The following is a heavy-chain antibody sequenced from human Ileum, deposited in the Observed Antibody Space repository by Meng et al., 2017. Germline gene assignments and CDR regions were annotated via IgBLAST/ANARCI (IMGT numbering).Heavy chain of an antibody. D-gene: IGHD3-22*01. V-gene: IGHV1-2*02. CDR1: GYSLTDYY. CDR2: INPNGGTT. J-gene: IGHJ3*01. CDR3: ARGLITIIVVDL. Sequence: ASVTVSCKASGYSLTDYYMHWVRQAPGQGLEWLGWINPNGGTTVYAQKFQGRVTMTTDRSINTVYMELSSLISDDTAVYFCARGLITIIVVDLWGQGTMVTVSS.